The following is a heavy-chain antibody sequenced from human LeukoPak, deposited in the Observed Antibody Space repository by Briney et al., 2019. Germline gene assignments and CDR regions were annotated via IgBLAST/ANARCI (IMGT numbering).Heavy chain of an antibody. V-gene: IGHV1-18*01. CDR3: ARDKNWKPDY. CDR1: GYTFTTYG. D-gene: IGHD1-1*01. J-gene: IGHJ4*02. Sequence: ASVKVSCKASGYTFTTYGISWVRQAPGQGLEWMGWISAYNGNTNYAQSLQGRVTMTTDTSTSTACMELRSLGSDDTAVYYCARDKNWKPDYWGQGTLVTVSS. CDR2: ISAYNGNT.